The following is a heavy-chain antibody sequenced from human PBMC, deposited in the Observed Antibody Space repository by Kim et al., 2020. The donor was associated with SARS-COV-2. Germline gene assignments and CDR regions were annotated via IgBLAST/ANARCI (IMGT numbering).Heavy chain of an antibody. J-gene: IGHJ4*02. Sequence: GGSLRLSCAASGFTFDDYAMHWVRQAPGKGLEWVSGISWNSGSIGYADSVKGRFTISRDNAKNSLYLQMNSLRAEDTALYYCAKDGTDGNNCFDYWGQGTLVTVSS. CDR1: GFTFDDYA. D-gene: IGHD2-15*01. CDR2: ISWNSGSI. CDR3: AKDGTDGNNCFDY. V-gene: IGHV3-9*01.